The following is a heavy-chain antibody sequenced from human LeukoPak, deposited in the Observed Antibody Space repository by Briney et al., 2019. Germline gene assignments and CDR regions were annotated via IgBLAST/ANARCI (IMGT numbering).Heavy chain of an antibody. D-gene: IGHD1-1*01. Sequence: PGGSLRLSCAASGFTFTNAWMTWVRQAREKGLEWVGRIQSKTDGGTTDYAAPVKGRFTISRDDSKTTLYLQMNSLKTEDTAMYYCTTDRGALTNWGQGTLVTVSS. V-gene: IGHV3-15*01. CDR3: TTDRGALTN. J-gene: IGHJ4*02. CDR2: IQSKTDGGTT. CDR1: GFTFTNAW.